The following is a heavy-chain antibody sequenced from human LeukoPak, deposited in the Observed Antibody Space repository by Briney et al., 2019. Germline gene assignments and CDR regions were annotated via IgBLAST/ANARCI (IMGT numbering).Heavy chain of an antibody. CDR1: EFTFSSYW. D-gene: IGHD4-23*01. J-gene: IGHJ4*02. CDR3: ASGYSSDYGGNVY. CDR2: INSDGSST. V-gene: IGHV3-74*01. Sequence: GGSLRLSCAASEFTFSSYWMHWVRQAPGKGLVWVSRINSDGSSTNYADSVKGRFTISRDNAKNTLYLQMNSLSIEDTAVYYCASGYSSDYGGNVYWGRGTLVTVSS.